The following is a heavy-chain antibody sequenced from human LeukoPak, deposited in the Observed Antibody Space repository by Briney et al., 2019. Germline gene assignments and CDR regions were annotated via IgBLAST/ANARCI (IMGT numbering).Heavy chain of an antibody. D-gene: IGHD1-7*01. CDR1: GGTFSSYA. Sequence: SVKVSCKASGGTFSSYAISWVRQAPGQGLEWMGRIIPILGIANYAQKFQGRVTITADKSTSTAYMELSSLRSEDTAVYYCAKDVKNWNYGRFDYWGQGTLVTVSS. CDR2: IIPILGIA. V-gene: IGHV1-69*04. J-gene: IGHJ4*02. CDR3: AKDVKNWNYGRFDY.